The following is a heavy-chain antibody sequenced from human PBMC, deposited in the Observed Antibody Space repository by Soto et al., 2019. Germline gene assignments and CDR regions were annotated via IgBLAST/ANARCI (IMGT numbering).Heavy chain of an antibody. J-gene: IGHJ6*02. CDR2: INPNTGGT. Sequence: QVQLVQSGAEVKKPGASVKVSCKASGYSFTAYYMHWVRQAPGQGLEWMGWINPNTGGTNYAQKSQRRATMTRDTSIRTANMELSKLRRDDTAVYYCARRDGSWYSGMDVWGQGTTVSVSS. D-gene: IGHD6-6*01. V-gene: IGHV1-2*02. CDR1: GYSFTAYY. CDR3: ARRDGSWYSGMDV.